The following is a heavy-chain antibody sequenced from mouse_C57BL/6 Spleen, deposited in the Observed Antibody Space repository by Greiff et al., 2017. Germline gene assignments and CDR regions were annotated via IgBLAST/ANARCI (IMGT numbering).Heavy chain of an antibody. CDR1: GYTFTDYY. CDR2: INPNNGGT. J-gene: IGHJ4*01. CDR3: ARVFITTVIATYYYAMDY. Sequence: EVQLQQSGPELVKPGASVKISCKASGYTFTDYYMNWVKQSHGKSLEWIGDINPNNGGTSYNQKFKGKATLTVDKSSSTAYMELRSLTSEDSAVYYCARVFITTVIATYYYAMDYWGQGASVTVAS. D-gene: IGHD1-1*01. V-gene: IGHV1-26*01.